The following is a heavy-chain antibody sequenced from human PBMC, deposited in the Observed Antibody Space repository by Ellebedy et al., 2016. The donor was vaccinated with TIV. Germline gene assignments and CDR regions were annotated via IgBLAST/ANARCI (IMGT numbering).Heavy chain of an antibody. CDR3: ARDLNSSGYYFNARLYYFDY. Sequence: ASVKVSXKASGYTFTGYYMHWVRQAPGQGLEWMGWINPNSGGTNYAQKFQGWVTMTRDTSISTAYMELSRLRSDDTAVYYCARDLNSSGYYFNARLYYFDYWGQGTLVTVSS. CDR2: INPNSGGT. J-gene: IGHJ4*02. D-gene: IGHD3-22*01. V-gene: IGHV1-2*04. CDR1: GYTFTGYY.